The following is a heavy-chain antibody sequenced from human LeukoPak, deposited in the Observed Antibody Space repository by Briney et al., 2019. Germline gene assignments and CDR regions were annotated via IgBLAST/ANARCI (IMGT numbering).Heavy chain of an antibody. CDR2: IKQDGSEK. J-gene: IGHJ4*02. CDR1: GFTFSSYW. Sequence: PGGSLRLSCAASGFTFSSYWMRWVRQAPGKGLEWVANIKQDGSEKYYVDSVKGRFTISRDNAKNSLYLQMNSLRAEDTAVYYCARLPIPYYFDYWGQGTLVTVSS. CDR3: ARLPIPYYFDY. V-gene: IGHV3-7*01.